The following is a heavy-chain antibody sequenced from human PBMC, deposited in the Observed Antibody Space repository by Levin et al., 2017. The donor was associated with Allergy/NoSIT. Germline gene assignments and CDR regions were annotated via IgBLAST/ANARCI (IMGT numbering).Heavy chain of an antibody. CDR3: AVAVTPYYYFDY. Sequence: SQTLSLTCAVFGGSFSGYYWNWIRQPPGKGLEWIGEINHSGSTNYNPSLKSRVTISADTSKNQFSLKLSSVIAADTAVYYCAVAVTPYYYFDYWGQGTLVTVSS. V-gene: IGHV4-34*01. CDR1: GGSFSGYY. J-gene: IGHJ4*02. D-gene: IGHD1-26*01. CDR2: INHSGST.